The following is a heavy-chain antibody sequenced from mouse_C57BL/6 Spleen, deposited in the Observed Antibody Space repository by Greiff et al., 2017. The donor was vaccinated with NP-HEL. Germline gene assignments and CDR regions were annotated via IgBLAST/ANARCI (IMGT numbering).Heavy chain of an antibody. J-gene: IGHJ4*01. CDR3: ARSEDSLDY. CDR2: IYPGDGDT. V-gene: IGHV1-80*01. Sequence: QVQLQQSGAELVKPGASVKISCKASGYAFSSYWMNWLKQRSGKGLEWIGQIYPGDGDTNYNGKFKGKATLTADKSSSTAYMQPSSLTSEDSAVYFCARSEDSLDYWGQGTSVTVSS. CDR1: GYAFSSYW.